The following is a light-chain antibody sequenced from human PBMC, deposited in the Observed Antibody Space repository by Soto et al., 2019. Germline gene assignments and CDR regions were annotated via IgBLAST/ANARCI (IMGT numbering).Light chain of an antibody. J-gene: IGLJ2*01. CDR2: EVY. V-gene: IGLV2-8*01. CDR1: SSDIGGYNF. CDR3: SSYGGSNSPFA. Sequence: QSALTQPPSASGSPGQSVTISCTGTSSDIGGYNFVSWYQQHPGKAPRLIIYEVYKRPSGVPNRFSGSKSGNTASLTVSGLQAEDEADYYCSSYGGSNSPFAFGGGTKLTVL.